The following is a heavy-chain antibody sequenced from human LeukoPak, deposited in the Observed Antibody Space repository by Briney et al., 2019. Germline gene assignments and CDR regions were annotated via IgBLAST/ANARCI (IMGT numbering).Heavy chain of an antibody. D-gene: IGHD2-15*01. CDR3: ARHVGCSGGSCYFGNWFDP. CDR2: INHSGST. V-gene: IGHV4-34*01. J-gene: IGHJ5*02. Sequence: PSETLSLTCAVYGGSFSGYYWSWIRQPPGKGLEWIGEINHSGSTNYNPSLKSRVTISVDTSKNQFSLKLSSVTAADTAVYYCARHVGCSGGSCYFGNWFDPWGQGTLVTVSS. CDR1: GGSFSGYY.